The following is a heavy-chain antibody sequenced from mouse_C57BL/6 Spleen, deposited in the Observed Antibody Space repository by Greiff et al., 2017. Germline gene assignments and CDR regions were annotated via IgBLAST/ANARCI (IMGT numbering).Heavy chain of an antibody. CDR2: IWSGGST. CDR3: AREDYYYGSSYAMDY. Sequence: QVQLQQSGPGLVQPSQSLSITCTVSGFSLTSYGVHWVRQSPGNGLEWLGVIWSGGSTDYNAAFISRLGISKDNSKSQVFFKMNRLQADDTAIYYCAREDYYYGSSYAMDYWGQGTSVTVSS. V-gene: IGHV2-2*01. J-gene: IGHJ4*01. D-gene: IGHD1-1*01. CDR1: GFSLTSYG.